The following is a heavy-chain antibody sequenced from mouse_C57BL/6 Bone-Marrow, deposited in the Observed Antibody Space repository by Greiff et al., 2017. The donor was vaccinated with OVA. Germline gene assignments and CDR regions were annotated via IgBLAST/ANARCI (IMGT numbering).Heavy chain of an antibody. CDR3: ARGYDYVAY. CDR1: GYTFTDYY. J-gene: IGHJ3*01. V-gene: IGHV1-19*01. CDR2: INPYNGGT. Sequence: VQLKQSGPVLVKPGASVKMSCKASGYTFTDYYMNWVKQSHGKSLEWIGVINPYNGGTSYNQKFKGKATLTVDKSSSTAYMELNSLTSEDSAVYYCARGYDYVAYWGQGTLVTVSA. D-gene: IGHD2-4*01.